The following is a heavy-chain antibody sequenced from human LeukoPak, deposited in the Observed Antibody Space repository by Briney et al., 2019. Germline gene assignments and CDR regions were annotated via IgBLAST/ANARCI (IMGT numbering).Heavy chain of an antibody. CDR3: ASENAWGWFNYRDV. V-gene: IGHV4-34*01. CDR1: GGSFSGYY. D-gene: IGHD3-10*01. CDR2: INHSGST. J-gene: IGHJ6*03. Sequence: SETLSLTCAVYGGSFSGYYWSWIRQPPGKGLEWIGEINHSGSTNYNPSLKSRVTISVDTSKNQFSLKLSSVTAADTAVYYCASENAWGWFNYRDVWGKGTRVTVSS.